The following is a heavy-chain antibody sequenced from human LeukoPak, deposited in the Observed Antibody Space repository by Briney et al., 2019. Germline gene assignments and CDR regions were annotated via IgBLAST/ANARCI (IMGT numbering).Heavy chain of an antibody. CDR1: GGSINSRGYY. V-gene: IGHV4-61*08. CDR2: IYYSGST. D-gene: IGHD3-22*01. Sequence: PSETLSLTCSVSGGSINSRGYYWSWIRQPPGKGLEWIGYIYYSGSTNYNPSLKSRVTISVDTSKNQFSLKLSSVTAADTAVYYCARDDSSGYIYFQHWGQGTLVTVSS. J-gene: IGHJ1*01. CDR3: ARDDSSGYIYFQH.